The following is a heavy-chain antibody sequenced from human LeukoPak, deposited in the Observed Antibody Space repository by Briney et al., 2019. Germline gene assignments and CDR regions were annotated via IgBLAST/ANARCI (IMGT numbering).Heavy chain of an antibody. Sequence: SETLSLTCTVSGGSVSSTTYYWSWLRQPPGKGLEWIASINYSGSTYYNPSLKRRVTISVDTSENQFSLKLSSVTAADTAVYYCARYVVYGSGKYYFDYWGQGTLVTVSS. V-gene: IGHV4-39*01. CDR2: INYSGST. D-gene: IGHD3-10*01. J-gene: IGHJ4*02. CDR1: GGSVSSTTYY. CDR3: ARYVVYGSGKYYFDY.